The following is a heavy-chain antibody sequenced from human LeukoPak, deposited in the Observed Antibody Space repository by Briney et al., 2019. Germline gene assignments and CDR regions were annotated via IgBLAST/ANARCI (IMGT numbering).Heavy chain of an antibody. D-gene: IGHD1-26*01. V-gene: IGHV1-69*06. CDR2: IIPIFGTA. CDR1: GGTFSSYA. J-gene: IGHJ4*02. Sequence: GASVKVSCKASGGTFSSYAISWVRQAPGQGLEWMGGIIPIFGTANYAQKFQGRVTITADKSTSTAYMELSSLRSEGTAVYYCASVVGATTGKDGNFDYWGQGTLVTVSS. CDR3: ASVVGATTGKDGNFDY.